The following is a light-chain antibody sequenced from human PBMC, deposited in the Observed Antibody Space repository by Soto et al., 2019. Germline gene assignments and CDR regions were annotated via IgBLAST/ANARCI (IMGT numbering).Light chain of an antibody. CDR1: QSVSSSY. Sequence: EIVLTQSPGTLSLSPGERATLSCRASQSVSSSYLAWYQQKPGQAPRLLIYGTSSRATGIPDRFSGSWSGTDVTLTISRLQPEEFAVYYCQQDGRSLFTFGSGTKVDIK. CDR2: GTS. J-gene: IGKJ3*01. V-gene: IGKV3-20*01. CDR3: QQDGRSLFT.